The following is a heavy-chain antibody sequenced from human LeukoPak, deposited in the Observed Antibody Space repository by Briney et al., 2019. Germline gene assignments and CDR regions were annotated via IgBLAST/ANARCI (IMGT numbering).Heavy chain of an antibody. Sequence: GGSLRLSCAASGFTFSGSAMHWVRQASGKGLEWVGRIRSKANNYATSYAASVKGRFTISRDDSKNTAYLQMNSLKTADTAVYYCTSLDYGDYNYFDYWGQGTLVTVSS. J-gene: IGHJ4*02. CDR1: GFTFSGSA. CDR2: IRSKANNYAT. V-gene: IGHV3-73*01. D-gene: IGHD4-17*01. CDR3: TSLDYGDYNYFDY.